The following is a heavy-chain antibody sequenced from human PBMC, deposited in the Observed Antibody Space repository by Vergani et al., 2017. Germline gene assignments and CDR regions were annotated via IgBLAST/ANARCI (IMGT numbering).Heavy chain of an antibody. D-gene: IGHD3-10*01. CDR3: ARHRGSGGFFPSSYFYGMDA. CDR2: IHHSGDT. J-gene: IGHJ6*02. CDR1: DSSIMTNPY. Sequence: QVQLQESGPGLVKPSETLTLTCDVSDSSIMTNPYWGWFRQSPGKGLEWIGCIHHSGDTYYNSSLKSRVSISIVSSSKFSLSLTSVTAADTAIYYCARHRGSGGFFPSSYFYGMDAWGHGTTVTVSS. V-gene: IGHV4-38-2*01.